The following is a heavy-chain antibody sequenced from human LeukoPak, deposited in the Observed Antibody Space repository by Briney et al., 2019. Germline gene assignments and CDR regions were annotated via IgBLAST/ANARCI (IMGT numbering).Heavy chain of an antibody. CDR1: GGSYSGYY. J-gene: IGHJ4*02. CDR2: INHSGST. D-gene: IGHD1-14*01. CDR3: ARDHNGPFDY. V-gene: IGHV4-34*01. Sequence: PSETLSRTCAVYGGSYSGYYWSWIGQPPGKGLEWIGEINHSGSTNYKPSLKSRVTISVDTSKNQFSLKLSSVTAADTAVYYCARDHNGPFDYWGQGTLVTVSS.